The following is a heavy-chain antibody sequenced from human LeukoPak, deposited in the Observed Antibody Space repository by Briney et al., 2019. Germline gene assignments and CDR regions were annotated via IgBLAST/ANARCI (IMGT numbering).Heavy chain of an antibody. D-gene: IGHD3-16*01. Sequence: GGSLRLSCAASGFTFSSYSMNWVRQAPGKGLEWVSSISSSSSYIYYADSVKGRFTISRDNAKNSLYLQMNSLRAEDTAVYYCAGGESRYYFDYWGQGTLVTVSS. J-gene: IGHJ4*02. CDR2: ISSSSSYI. CDR1: GFTFSSYS. V-gene: IGHV3-21*01. CDR3: AGGESRYYFDY.